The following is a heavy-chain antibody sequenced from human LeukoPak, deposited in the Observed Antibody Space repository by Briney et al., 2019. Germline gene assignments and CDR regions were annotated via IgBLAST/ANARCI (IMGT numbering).Heavy chain of an antibody. D-gene: IGHD5-18*01. CDR2: IYHSGST. CDR3: ARGPPHTAMPAAYFDY. CDR1: GYSISSGYY. V-gene: IGHV4-38-2*01. Sequence: SETLSLTCAVSGYSISSGYYWGWIRQPPGKGLEWIGSIYHSGSTYYNPSLESRVTISVDTSKNQFSLKLSSVTAADTAVYYCARGPPHTAMPAAYFDYWGQGTLVTVSS. J-gene: IGHJ4*02.